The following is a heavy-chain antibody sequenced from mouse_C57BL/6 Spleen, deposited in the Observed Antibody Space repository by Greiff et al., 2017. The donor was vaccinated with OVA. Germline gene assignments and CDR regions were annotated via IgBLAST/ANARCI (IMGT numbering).Heavy chain of an antibody. CDR2: ISRGGSYN. V-gene: IGHV5-6*01. CDR1: GFTFSSYG. D-gene: IGHD2-12*01. J-gene: IGHJ2*01. CDR3: ARQNSNDDYVDY. Sequence: EVKLVESGGDLVKPGGSLKLSCAASGFTFSSYGMSWVRQTPDKRLEWVATISRGGSYNYYPDSVKGRFTISRDKDKNTLYLHMSILKSKDTAMYYCARQNSNDDYVDYWGQGTTLTVSS.